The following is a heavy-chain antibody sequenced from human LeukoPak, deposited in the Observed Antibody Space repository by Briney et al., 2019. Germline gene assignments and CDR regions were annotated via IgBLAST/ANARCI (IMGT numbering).Heavy chain of an antibody. CDR1: GFTFSNAW. CDR3: TGITGTTS. CDR2: IKNKTDGGTT. D-gene: IGHD1-7*01. V-gene: IGHV3-15*01. J-gene: IGHJ4*02. Sequence: PGGSLRLSCAASGFTFSNAWMSWVRQAPGKGLEWVGRIKNKTDGGTTDYAAPVKGRFTISRDDSKNTLYLQMNSLKTEDTAVYYCTGITGTTSWGQGTLVTVSS.